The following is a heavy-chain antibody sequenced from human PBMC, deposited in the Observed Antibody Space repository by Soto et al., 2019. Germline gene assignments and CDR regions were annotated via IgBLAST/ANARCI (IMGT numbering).Heavy chain of an antibody. D-gene: IGHD4-17*01. CDR3: ARAGGTTVTGLWHFDS. Sequence: QVQLEESGGGVVQPGRSLRLSCEASGFTFNTYSMHWVRQPPGKGLEWLAAIWYDGTQKYYADSVKGRFIISRDNSKKPMYLEMNSLRAEDTAAYYCARAGGTTVTGLWHFDSWGQGTLVTVSS. V-gene: IGHV3-33*01. CDR1: GFTFNTYS. J-gene: IGHJ4*02. CDR2: IWYDGTQK.